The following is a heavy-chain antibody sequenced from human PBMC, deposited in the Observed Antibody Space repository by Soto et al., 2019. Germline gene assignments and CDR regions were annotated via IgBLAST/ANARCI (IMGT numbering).Heavy chain of an antibody. D-gene: IGHD1-26*01. V-gene: IGHV1-69*13. CDR1: GGTFSSYA. CDR3: ARGSSSGSYYNPYYYSGMDV. J-gene: IGHJ6*02. Sequence: SVKVSCKASGGTFSSYAISWVRQAPGQGLEWIGGIIPIFGTANYAQKFQGRVTITADESTSTAYMELSSLRSEDTAVYYCARGSSSGSYYNPYYYSGMDVWGQGTTVTVSS. CDR2: IIPIFGTA.